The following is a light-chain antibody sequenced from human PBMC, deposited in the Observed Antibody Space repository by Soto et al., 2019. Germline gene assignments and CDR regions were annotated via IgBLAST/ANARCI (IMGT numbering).Light chain of an antibody. J-gene: IGKJ1*01. CDR3: QQYSRFST. V-gene: IGKV1-5*03. CDR1: QSIGDW. CDR2: KAS. Sequence: DIQMTQSPSTPSASVGDRVTITCRASQSIGDWLAWYQQKPGKAPNLLIYKASNLESGVPSRFSGSGSGTEFTLTISSLQPDDSASYFCQQYSRFSTFGQGTKVDIK.